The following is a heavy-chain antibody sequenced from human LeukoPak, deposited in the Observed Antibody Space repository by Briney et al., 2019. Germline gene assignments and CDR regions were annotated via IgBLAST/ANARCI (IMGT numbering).Heavy chain of an antibody. J-gene: IGHJ5*02. Sequence: GASVKVSCKASGYTFTSYYMHWVRQAPGQGLEWMGIINPSGGSTSYAQKFQGRVTMTRDTSTSTVYMELSSLRSEDTAVYYCARSAVAVEIRNWFDPWGQGTLVTVSS. CDR1: GYTFTSYY. D-gene: IGHD6-19*01. CDR3: ARSAVAVEIRNWFDP. CDR2: INPSGGST. V-gene: IGHV1-46*01.